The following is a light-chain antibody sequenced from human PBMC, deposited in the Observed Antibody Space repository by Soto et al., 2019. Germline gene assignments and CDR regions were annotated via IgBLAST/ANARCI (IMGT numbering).Light chain of an antibody. Sequence: AIQLTQSPSSLSASVGDRVTITCRAFQGIISSLAWYQQKPGKAPKLLIYDASSLESGVPSRFSGSGSGTDFTLTISSLQPEDFATYYCQQFNSYPLTFGQGTRLEIK. V-gene: IGKV1-13*02. CDR1: QGIISS. CDR2: DAS. J-gene: IGKJ5*01. CDR3: QQFNSYPLT.